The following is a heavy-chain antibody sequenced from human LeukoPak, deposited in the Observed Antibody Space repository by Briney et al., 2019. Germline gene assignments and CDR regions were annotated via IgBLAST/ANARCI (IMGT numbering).Heavy chain of an antibody. V-gene: IGHV3-48*01. CDR2: ISSSSSTI. D-gene: IGHD3-3*01. Sequence: PGGSLRLSCAASGFTFSSNSMNWVRQAPGKGLEWVSYISSSSSTIYYADSVKGRFTISGDNAKNSLYLQMNSLRAEDTAVYYCARDGGRNDYDFWSGSPVVWGQGTTVTVSS. CDR3: ARDGGRNDYDFWSGSPVV. CDR1: GFTFSSNS. J-gene: IGHJ6*02.